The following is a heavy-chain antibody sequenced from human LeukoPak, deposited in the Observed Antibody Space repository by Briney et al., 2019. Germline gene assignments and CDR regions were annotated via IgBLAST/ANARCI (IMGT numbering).Heavy chain of an antibody. D-gene: IGHD1-26*01. CDR1: GGSISSGNDY. CDR2: ISASGSI. V-gene: IGHV4-61*09. CDR3: ARGGTLRWFDP. J-gene: IGHJ5*02. Sequence: SETLSLTCTVSGGSISSGNDYWSWIRQPAGKGLEWIGHISASGSISYNPFLKSRVTISVDTPKNQFSLKLNSVTAADTAVYYCARGGTLRWFDPWGQGILVTVSS.